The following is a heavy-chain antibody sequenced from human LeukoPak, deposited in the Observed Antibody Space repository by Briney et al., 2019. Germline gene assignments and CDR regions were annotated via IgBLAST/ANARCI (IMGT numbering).Heavy chain of an antibody. CDR2: IRTKKNTYAT. J-gene: IGHJ4*02. V-gene: IGHV3-73*01. CDR1: GFSFSDSA. Sequence: GGSRKLSCAASGFSFSDSALHWVRQASGKGPEWLGRIRTKKNTYATAYAASVKGRFTISRDDSKNTVYLQMSSLKTDDTAVYYCTRKNNVDFSEYWFEFDHWGLGTLVTVSS. D-gene: IGHD2/OR15-2a*01. CDR3: TRKNNVDFSEYWFEFDH.